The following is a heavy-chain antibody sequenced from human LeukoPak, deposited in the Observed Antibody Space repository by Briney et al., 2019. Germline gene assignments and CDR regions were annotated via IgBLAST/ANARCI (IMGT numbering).Heavy chain of an antibody. CDR3: AKFSSGVVVIRRSFDL. Sequence: GGSLRLSCAAPGFTFSSYGMSWVRQAPGKGLEWVSAISGSGGSTYYADSVKGRFTISRDNSKNTLYLQMNSLRAEDTAVYYCAKFSSGVVVIRRSFDLWGRGTLVTVSS. CDR1: GFTFSSYG. J-gene: IGHJ2*01. V-gene: IGHV3-23*01. D-gene: IGHD3-22*01. CDR2: ISGSGGST.